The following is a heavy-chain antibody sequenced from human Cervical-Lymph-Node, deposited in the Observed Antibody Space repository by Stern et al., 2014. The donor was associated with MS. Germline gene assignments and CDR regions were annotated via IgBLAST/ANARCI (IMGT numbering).Heavy chain of an antibody. CDR2: ISYDGSTK. V-gene: IGHV3-30-3*01. D-gene: IGHD4-17*01. CDR1: GFTFTTYH. J-gene: IGHJ4*02. Sequence: VQLVESGGGVVHPGRSLRLSCAASGFTFTTYHMHWVRQAPVKVLEWVAVISYDGSTKYSAESMKGRFTISRDNSKNTLYLQMNSLRAEDTAVYYCARDLGIQQYGSYFDLWGQGTLVIVSS. CDR3: ARDLGIQQYGSYFDL.